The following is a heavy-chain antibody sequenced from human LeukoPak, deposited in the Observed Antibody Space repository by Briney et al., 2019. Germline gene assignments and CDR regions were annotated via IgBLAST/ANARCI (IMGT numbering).Heavy chain of an antibody. D-gene: IGHD6-19*01. CDR3: ARTTYSSGWYYY. CDR2: ISSSSYI. V-gene: IGHV3-21*01. J-gene: IGHJ4*02. CDR1: RFTFSSYS. Sequence: GGSLRLSCAASRFTFSSYSMNWLRQAPGKGLDWVSSISSSSYIYYADSVKGRLTISRDNAKNSLYLQINSLRAEDTAVYYCARTTYSSGWYYYWGQGTLVTVSS.